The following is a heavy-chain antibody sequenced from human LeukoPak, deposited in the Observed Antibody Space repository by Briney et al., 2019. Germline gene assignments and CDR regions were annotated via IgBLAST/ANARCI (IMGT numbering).Heavy chain of an antibody. CDR2: IYYSGST. D-gene: IGHD5-24*01. CDR3: ARAVEMATLFDY. CDR1: GDSISSSGYY. Sequence: SETLSLTCTVSGDSISSSGYYWSWIRQPPGKGLEWIGYIYYSGSTYYNPSLKSRVTISVDTSKNQFSLKLSSVTAADTAVYYCARAVEMATLFDYWGQGTLVTVSS. V-gene: IGHV4-30-4*08. J-gene: IGHJ4*02.